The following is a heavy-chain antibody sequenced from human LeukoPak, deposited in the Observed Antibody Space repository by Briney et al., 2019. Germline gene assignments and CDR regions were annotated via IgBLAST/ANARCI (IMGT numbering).Heavy chain of an antibody. CDR2: INPNSGGT. V-gene: IGHV1-2*02. Sequence: GASVKVSCKASGYTFTGYYMHWVRQAPGQGLEWMGWINPNSGGTNYAQKFQGGVTMTRDTSISTAYMELSRLRSDDTAVYYCATSSIAARPCFDYWGQGTPVTVSS. D-gene: IGHD6-6*01. J-gene: IGHJ4*02. CDR1: GYTFTGYY. CDR3: ATSSIAARPCFDY.